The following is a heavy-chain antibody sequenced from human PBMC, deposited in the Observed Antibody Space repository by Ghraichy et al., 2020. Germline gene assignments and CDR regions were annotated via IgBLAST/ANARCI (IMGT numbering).Heavy chain of an antibody. CDR2: MNPNSGNT. D-gene: IGHD7-27*01. J-gene: IGHJ6*03. CDR3: ARGSPIIWGSSRVYMDV. CDR1: GYTFTSYD. V-gene: IGHV1-8*01. Sequence: ASVKVSCKASGYTFTSYDINWVRQATGQGLEWMGWMNPNSGNTGYAQKFQGRVTMTRNTSISTAYMELSSLRSEDTAVYYCARGSPIIWGSSRVYMDVWGKGTTVTVSS.